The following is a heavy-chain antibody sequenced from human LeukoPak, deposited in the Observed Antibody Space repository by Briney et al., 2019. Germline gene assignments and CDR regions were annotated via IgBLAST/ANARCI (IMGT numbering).Heavy chain of an antibody. J-gene: IGHJ4*02. Sequence: GGSLRLSCAASRFMFSSYAMNWVRQAPGKGLEWVSAISVSGGSTYYADSVKGRFTISRDNSKNTLYLQMNSLRAEDTAVYYCARVPTSAYGYYFDYWGQGTLVTVSS. V-gene: IGHV3-23*01. CDR2: ISVSGGST. CDR1: RFMFSSYA. D-gene: IGHD3-10*01. CDR3: ARVPTSAYGYYFDY.